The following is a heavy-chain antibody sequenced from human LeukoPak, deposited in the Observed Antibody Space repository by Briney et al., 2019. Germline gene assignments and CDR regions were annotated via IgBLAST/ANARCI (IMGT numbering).Heavy chain of an antibody. CDR2: IYYSGST. V-gene: IGHV4-59*08. D-gene: IGHD5-12*01. J-gene: IGHJ6*02. CDR1: GGSISSYY. CDR3: ARATPYYYGMDV. Sequence: SETLSLTCTVSGGSISSYYWSWIRQPPGKGLEWIGYIYYSGSTNYNPSLKSRVTISVDTSKNQFSLKLSFVTAADTAVYYCARATPYYYGMDVWGQGTTVTVSS.